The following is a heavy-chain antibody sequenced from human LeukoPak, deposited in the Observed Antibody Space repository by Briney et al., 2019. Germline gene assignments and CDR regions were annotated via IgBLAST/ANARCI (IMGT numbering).Heavy chain of an antibody. Sequence: SVKVSCKASGGTFSSYAISWVRQAPGQGLEWMGGIIPIFGTANYAQKFQGRVTITTDESTSTAYMELSSLRSEATAVYYCARAQEMATMRGWYFDLWGRGTLVTVSS. CDR2: IIPIFGTA. J-gene: IGHJ2*01. CDR1: GGTFSSYA. CDR3: ARAQEMATMRGWYFDL. V-gene: IGHV1-69*05. D-gene: IGHD5-24*01.